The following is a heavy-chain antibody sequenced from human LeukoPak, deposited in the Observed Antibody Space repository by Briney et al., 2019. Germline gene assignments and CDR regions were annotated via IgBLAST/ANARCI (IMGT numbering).Heavy chain of an antibody. J-gene: IGHJ5*02. CDR1: GYTFTGSD. D-gene: IGHD2-8*01. Sequence: ASVKVSCKASGYTFTGSDISWVRQATGQGLEWMGWMNPNSGNTGYAQKFQGRVTMTRNTSISTAYMELSSLRSEDTAVYYCARGCTNGVCYISSWFDPWGQGTLVTVSS. V-gene: IGHV1-8*01. CDR2: MNPNSGNT. CDR3: ARGCTNGVCYISSWFDP.